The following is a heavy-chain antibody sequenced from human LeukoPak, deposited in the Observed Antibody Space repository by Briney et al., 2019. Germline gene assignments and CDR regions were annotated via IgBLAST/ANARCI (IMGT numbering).Heavy chain of an antibody. J-gene: IGHJ6*04. CDR2: ISSSSSYI. V-gene: IGHV3-21*01. CDR1: GFSFSSYS. D-gene: IGHD3-22*01. CDR3: AELGITMIRGV. Sequence: GGSLRLSCAASGFSFSSYSMNWVRQAPGKGLEWVSSISSSSSYIYYADSVKGRFTISRDNAKNSLYLQMNSLRAEDTAVYYCAELGITMIRGVWGKGTTVTISS.